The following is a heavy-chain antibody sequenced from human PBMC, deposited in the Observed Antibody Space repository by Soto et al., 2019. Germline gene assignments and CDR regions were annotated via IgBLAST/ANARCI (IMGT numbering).Heavy chain of an antibody. CDR3: TRGPTGYYGATDF. V-gene: IGHV4-59*01. J-gene: IGHJ4*02. Sequence: SETLSLTCTVSGGVTNGYYWSWIRQPPGKGLEWIAFIYYSGTTKYNPSLKSRVTISVDTSMNHFSLKLSSVTAADTAVYYCTRGPTGYYGATDFWGQGALVTAPQ. D-gene: IGHD3-9*01. CDR2: IYYSGTT. CDR1: GGVTNGYY.